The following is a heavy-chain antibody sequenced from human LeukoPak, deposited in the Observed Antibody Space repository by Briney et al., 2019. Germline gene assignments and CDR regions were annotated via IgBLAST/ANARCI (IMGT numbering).Heavy chain of an antibody. Sequence: GGSLRLSCAASGFSFRDYWMSWVRQAPGKGLEWVADVEPDGSGKTYVDSVKGRLTISRDNAQQSLYLQMDTLTAEDTAVYYCVTSWVRQQRDFWGQGTLVTVSS. CDR2: VEPDGSGK. CDR3: VTSWVRQQRDF. D-gene: IGHD3-10*01. J-gene: IGHJ4*02. CDR1: GFSFRDYW. V-gene: IGHV3-7*01.